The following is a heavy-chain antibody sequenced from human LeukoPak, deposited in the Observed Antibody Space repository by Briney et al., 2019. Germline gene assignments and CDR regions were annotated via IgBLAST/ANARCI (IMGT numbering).Heavy chain of an antibody. D-gene: IGHD3-22*01. CDR3: ARNKWNYYDSSGYYFFDY. Sequence: ASVKVSCKASGYTFTSYYTHWVRQAPGQGLEWMGIINPSGGSTSYAQKFQGRVTMTRDTSTSTVYMELSSLRSEDTAVYYCARNKWNYYDSSGYYFFDYWGQGTLVTVSS. CDR1: GYTFTSYY. J-gene: IGHJ4*02. CDR2: INPSGGST. V-gene: IGHV1-46*01.